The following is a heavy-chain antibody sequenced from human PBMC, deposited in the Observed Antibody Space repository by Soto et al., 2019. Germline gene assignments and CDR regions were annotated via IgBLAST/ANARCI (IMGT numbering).Heavy chain of an antibody. V-gene: IGHV3-30*18. D-gene: IGHD3-16*01. CDR2: ISYDGSDK. CDR3: AKTAGYDYVWGSSGLDP. J-gene: IGHJ5*02. CDR1: GVTFSSYG. Sequence: PGGSLRLSCAGSGVTFSSYGMHWVRQAPGKGLEWVAVISYDGSDKYYGDSVKGRFTISRDDSKNTLYLQMNSLRVEDTAIYYCAKTAGYDYVWGSSGLDPWGQGTLVTVSS.